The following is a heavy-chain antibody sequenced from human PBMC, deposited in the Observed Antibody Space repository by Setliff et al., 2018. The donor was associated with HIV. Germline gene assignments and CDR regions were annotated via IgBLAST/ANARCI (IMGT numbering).Heavy chain of an antibody. J-gene: IGHJ4*02. CDR3: VTVKRFADYVDS. D-gene: IGHD3-10*01. CDR2: IYITEDT. V-gene: IGHV4-61*09. Sequence: SETLSLTCTVSGGSLNTGTYYWGWIRQPAGKGLEWIGHIYITEDTDYNPSLKSRVTISIDTSKNHFSLELNFVTAADTAMYYCVTVKRFADYVDSWGQGTLVTVSS. CDR1: GGSLNTGTYY.